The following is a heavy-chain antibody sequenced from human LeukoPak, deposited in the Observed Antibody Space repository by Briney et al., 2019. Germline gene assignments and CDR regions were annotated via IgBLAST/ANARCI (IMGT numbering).Heavy chain of an antibody. J-gene: IGHJ5*02. CDR2: VHSSGGVI. D-gene: IGHD1-26*01. V-gene: IGHV1-46*01. CDR1: GNTFTSDY. CDR3: AGSSHQRNWFDP. Sequence: ASVKVSCKASGNTFTSDYMNWVRQAPGQGLEWMGIVHSSGGVIKYAQEFQDRVTVTRDPSTSTIYMELSSLRSADTAVYYCAGSSHQRNWFDPRGQGTLVIVSS.